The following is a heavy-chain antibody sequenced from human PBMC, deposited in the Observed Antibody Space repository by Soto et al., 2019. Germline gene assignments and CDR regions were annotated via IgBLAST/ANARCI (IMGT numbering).Heavy chain of an antibody. D-gene: IGHD2-2*02. CDR1: GGSISSGGYY. Sequence: QVQLQESGPGLVKPSQTLSLTCTVSGGSISSGGYYWSWIRQHPGKGLEWIGYIYYSGSTYYNPSLKSRVTISVDTSKNQFSLKLSSVTAADTAVYYCARDSLARYCSSTSCYTRGSQTTDWGQGTLVTVSS. V-gene: IGHV4-31*03. CDR3: ARDSLARYCSSTSCYTRGSQTTD. J-gene: IGHJ4*02. CDR2: IYYSGST.